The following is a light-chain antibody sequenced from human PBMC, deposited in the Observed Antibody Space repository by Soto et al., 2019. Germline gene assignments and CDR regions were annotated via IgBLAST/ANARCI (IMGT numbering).Light chain of an antibody. V-gene: IGKV1-5*03. CDR1: QTISSW. J-gene: IGKJ1*01. CDR3: QHYNSYSEE. Sequence: DIQMTQSPSTLSGSVGDRVTITFRASQTISSWLHWYQHKPGKGPKLLIYQASTLKSGVPSRFSGSGSGTEFTLPISRLQPDDFATHYCQHYNSYSEEFGQGTKV. CDR2: QAS.